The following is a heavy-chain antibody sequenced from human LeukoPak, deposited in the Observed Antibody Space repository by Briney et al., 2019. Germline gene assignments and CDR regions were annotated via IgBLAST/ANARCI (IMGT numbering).Heavy chain of an antibody. CDR1: GFTFSSYR. CDR2: IKQDGSER. J-gene: IGHJ4*02. V-gene: IGHV3-7*01. D-gene: IGHD3-3*01. CDR3: ARDDFGVVTKFDY. Sequence: SGGSQRLSCAACGFTFSSYRMSWLRQAPGKGLEWVANIKQDGSERYYVDSVKGRFTISRDNPKNTLYLQMNRLRAEDTAVYYCARDDFGVVTKFDYWGQGTPVTVSS.